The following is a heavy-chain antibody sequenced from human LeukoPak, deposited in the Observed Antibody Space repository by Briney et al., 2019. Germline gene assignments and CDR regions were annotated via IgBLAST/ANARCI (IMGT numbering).Heavy chain of an antibody. CDR2: ISGSAGST. CDR1: GFTFSSYA. Sequence: GGSLRLSCAASGFTFSSYAMSWVRQAPGKGLEWVSAISGSAGSTYYADSVRGRFTIFRDNSKNTLYLQMNSLRAEDTAVYYCAKGNTVAGIFGGQGTLVTVSS. CDR3: AKGNTVAGIF. J-gene: IGHJ4*02. D-gene: IGHD6-19*01. V-gene: IGHV3-23*01.